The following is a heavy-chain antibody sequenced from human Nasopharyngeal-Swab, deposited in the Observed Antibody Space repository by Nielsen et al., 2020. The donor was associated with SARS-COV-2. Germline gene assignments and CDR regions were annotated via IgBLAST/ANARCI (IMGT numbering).Heavy chain of an antibody. D-gene: IGHD1-26*01. V-gene: IGHV3-72*01. J-gene: IGHJ4*02. CDR3: SRWEGGAYFDY. CDR2: TRKRGNTYAT. Sequence: VRQAPGKGLEWVGRTRKRGNTYATEYAASMKGRFTISRVDSRNSLYLHMSGLTTEDTAVYYCSRWEGGAYFDYWGQGTLVTVSS.